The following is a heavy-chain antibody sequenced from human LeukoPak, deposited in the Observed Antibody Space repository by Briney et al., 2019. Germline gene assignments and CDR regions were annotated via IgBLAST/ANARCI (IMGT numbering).Heavy chain of an antibody. CDR1: GFTFSTYT. V-gene: IGHV3-30*04. J-gene: IGHJ4*02. Sequence: GGSLRLSCAAAGFTFSTYTLQWVRQAPGKVLEWVAVMSYDVINEFYADSVKGRFTISRDNSKNTLYLQMNSLRAEDTAVYYCAREYISGWYDYWGQGTLVTVSS. D-gene: IGHD6-19*01. CDR2: MSYDVINE. CDR3: AREYISGWYDY.